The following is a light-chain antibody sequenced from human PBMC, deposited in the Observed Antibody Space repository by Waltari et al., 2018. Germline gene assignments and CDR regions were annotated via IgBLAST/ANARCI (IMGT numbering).Light chain of an antibody. J-gene: IGLJ3*02. Sequence: QSALTQPASVSGFPGQSITISCTGTSSDVGSHNLFSWYQQYPGKAPKLMIYAGSKRPSGVSNRLSGSKSGNTASLTISGLQAEDEADYYCCSYADSSTLVFGGGTKLTVL. CDR1: SSDVGSHNL. CDR2: AGS. CDR3: CSYADSSTLV. V-gene: IGLV2-23*01.